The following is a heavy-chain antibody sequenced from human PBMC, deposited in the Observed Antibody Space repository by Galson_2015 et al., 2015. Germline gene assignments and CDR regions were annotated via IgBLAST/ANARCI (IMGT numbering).Heavy chain of an antibody. D-gene: IGHD3-10*01. V-gene: IGHV3-74*01. CDR2: INCDGGST. Sequence: SLRLSCAASGFTFSSYWMHWVRQAPGKGLVWVSRINCDGGSTSYADSVKGRFTISRDNAKNTLYLQMNSLRAEDTAVYYCARVWRGMVRGVTFDYWGQGTLVTVSS. CDR3: ARVWRGMVRGVTFDY. J-gene: IGHJ4*02. CDR1: GFTFSSYW.